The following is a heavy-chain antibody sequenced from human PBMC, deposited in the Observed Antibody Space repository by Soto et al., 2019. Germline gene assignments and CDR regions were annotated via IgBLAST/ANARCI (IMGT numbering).Heavy chain of an antibody. CDR1: GYTFTSYG. CDR3: ARDLGIAARRGVRIFGY. V-gene: IGHV1-18*04. J-gene: IGHJ4*02. D-gene: IGHD6-6*01. Sequence: GASVKVSCKASGYTFTSYGISWVRQAPGQGLERMGWISAYNGNTNYAQKLQGRVTMTTDTSTSTAYMELRSLRSDDTAVYYCARDLGIAARRGVRIFGYWGQGTLVTVSS. CDR2: ISAYNGNT.